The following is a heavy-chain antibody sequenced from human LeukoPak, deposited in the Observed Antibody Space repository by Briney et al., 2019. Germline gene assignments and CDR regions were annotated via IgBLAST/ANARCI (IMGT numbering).Heavy chain of an antibody. Sequence: GGSLRLSCAASGFTFSSYAMHWVRQAPGKGLEWVAVISYDGSNKYYADSVKGRFTISRDNSKNTLYLQMNSLRAEDTAVYYCARDPRRNYYDSSGYSVDYWGQGTLVTVSS. J-gene: IGHJ4*02. CDR1: GFTFSSYA. CDR2: ISYDGSNK. CDR3: ARDPRRNYYDSSGYSVDY. V-gene: IGHV3-30-3*01. D-gene: IGHD3-22*01.